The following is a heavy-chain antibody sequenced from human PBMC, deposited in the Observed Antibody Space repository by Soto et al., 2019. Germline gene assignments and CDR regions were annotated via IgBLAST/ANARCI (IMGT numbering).Heavy chain of an antibody. CDR3: AHARRGDYNWGAFPI. V-gene: IGHV2-5*02. Sequence: QITLKESGPTLVKPTQTLTLTCTFSGFSLNTNGVGVGWIRQPPGKALEWLVIIYWDDDKRYSPYLKSRVTITKDTSKNQVVLTMTNVDPVDTATYYCAHARRGDYNWGAFPIWGQGTMVTVSS. CDR1: GFSLNTNGVG. CDR2: IYWDDDK. J-gene: IGHJ3*02. D-gene: IGHD4-17*01.